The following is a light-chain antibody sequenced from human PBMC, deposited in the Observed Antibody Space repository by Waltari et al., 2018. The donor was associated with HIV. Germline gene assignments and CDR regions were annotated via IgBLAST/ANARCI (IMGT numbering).Light chain of an antibody. CDR3: NSRDISGNHRL. CDR1: SLRSSS. J-gene: IGLJ2*01. CDR2: GKN. V-gene: IGLV3-19*01. Sequence: SSELTQDPAVSVALGQTVRITCQGASLRSSSASWYQQKPGQAPVLVIYGKNNRPSGIPDRFSGSSSENTASLTITGAQAEDEADYNSRDISGNHRLFGGGTKLTVL.